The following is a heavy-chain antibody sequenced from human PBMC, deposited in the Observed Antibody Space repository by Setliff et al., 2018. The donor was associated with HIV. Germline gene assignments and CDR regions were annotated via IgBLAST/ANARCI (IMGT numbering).Heavy chain of an antibody. CDR1: GGSIGSSSYY. V-gene: IGHV4-39*01. Sequence: PSETLSLTCTVSGGSIGSSSYYWGWIRQPPGKGLEWIGSIFNDGRTYYNPSLKSRVTIPMDTSTNQFSLKLTSVTAADTAVYFCARHFPSISLFFGDPGPFDRWGQGALVTVSS. CDR2: IFNDGRT. J-gene: IGHJ4*02. D-gene: IGHD3-10*01. CDR3: ARHFPSISLFFGDPGPFDR.